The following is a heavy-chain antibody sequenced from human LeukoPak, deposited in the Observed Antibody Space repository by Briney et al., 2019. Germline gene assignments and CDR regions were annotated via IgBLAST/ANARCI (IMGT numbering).Heavy chain of an antibody. D-gene: IGHD2-2*01. CDR3: TRGGYCSSTSCSQRRYFDL. Sequence: GGSLRLSCTASGFTFGDYAMSWFRQAPGKGLEWVGLIRSKAYGGTTEYAASVKGRFTISRDDSKSIAYLQMNSLKTEDTAVYYCTRGGYCSSTSCSQRRYFDLWGRGTLVTVSS. J-gene: IGHJ2*01. CDR2: IRSKAYGGTT. CDR1: GFTFGDYA. V-gene: IGHV3-49*03.